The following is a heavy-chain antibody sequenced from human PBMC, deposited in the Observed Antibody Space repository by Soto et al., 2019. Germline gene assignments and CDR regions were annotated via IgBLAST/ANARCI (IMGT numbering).Heavy chain of an antibody. D-gene: IGHD2-2*01. CDR3: ARSLRYSSSTSWHAGLYYYYMDV. V-gene: IGHV1-8*01. CDR1: GYTFTSYD. CDR2: MNPNSGNT. Sequence: QVQLVQSGAEVKKPGASVKVSCKASGYTFTSYDINWVRQATGQGLEWMGWMNPNSGNTGYAQKFQGRVTMTRNTSISTAYMELSRLISDDTAGYYCARSLRYSSSTSWHAGLYYYYMDVWGNGTTVTVAS. J-gene: IGHJ6*03.